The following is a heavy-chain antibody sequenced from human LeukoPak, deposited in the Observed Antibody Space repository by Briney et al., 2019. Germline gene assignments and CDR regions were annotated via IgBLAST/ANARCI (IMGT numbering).Heavy chain of an antibody. J-gene: IGHJ4*02. V-gene: IGHV1-69*13. Sequence: GASVKVSCKASGGTFSSYAISWVRQAPGQGLEWMGGIIPIFGTANYAQKFRGRVTITADESTSTAYMELSSLRSEDTAVYYCARPRVKCSSTSCLFDYWGQGTLVTVSS. CDR3: ARPRVKCSSTSCLFDY. CDR1: GGTFSSYA. CDR2: IIPIFGTA. D-gene: IGHD2-2*01.